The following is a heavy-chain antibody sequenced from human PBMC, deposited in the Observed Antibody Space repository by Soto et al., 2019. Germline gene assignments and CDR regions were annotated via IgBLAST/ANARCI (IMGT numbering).Heavy chain of an antibody. CDR3: ARADYEILPGSYAMDV. CDR2: VSTNGAT. J-gene: IGHJ6*01. D-gene: IGHD3-9*01. CDR1: DDFISSYY. Sequence: SETLSLTCTVSDDFISSYYWNWIRQPAGKGLEWIGRVSTNGATNYNPSLESRVTMSVDTSKNQFSLKLTSVTAADTAVYFCARADYEILPGSYAMDVWGQGTKVTVTS. V-gene: IGHV4-4*07.